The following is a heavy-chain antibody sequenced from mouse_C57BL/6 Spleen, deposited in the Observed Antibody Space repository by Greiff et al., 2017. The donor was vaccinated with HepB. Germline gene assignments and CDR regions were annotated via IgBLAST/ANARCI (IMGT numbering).Heavy chain of an antibody. D-gene: IGHD2-4*01. V-gene: IGHV14-3*01. Sequence: VQLQQSVAELVRPGDSVKLSCTASGFNIKNTYMHWVKQRPEQGLEWIGRIDPANGNTKYAPKFQGKATITADTSSNTAYLQLSSLTSEDTAIYYCASGDYDYIGGFAYWGQGTLVTVSA. CDR2: IDPANGNT. CDR1: GFNIKNTY. CDR3: ASGDYDYIGGFAY. J-gene: IGHJ3*01.